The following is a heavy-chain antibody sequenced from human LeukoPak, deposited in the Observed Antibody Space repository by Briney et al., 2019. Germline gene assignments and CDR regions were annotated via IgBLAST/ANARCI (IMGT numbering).Heavy chain of an antibody. Sequence: SETLSLTCAVYGGSFSGYYWSWIRQPPGKGLEWIGEINHSGSTNYNPSLKSRVTISVDTSKNQFSPKLSSVTAADTAVYYCARATSMVTYYYYGMDVWGQGTTVTVSS. CDR1: GGSFSGYY. V-gene: IGHV4-34*01. CDR3: ARATSMVTYYYYGMDV. CDR2: INHSGST. J-gene: IGHJ6*02. D-gene: IGHD5-18*01.